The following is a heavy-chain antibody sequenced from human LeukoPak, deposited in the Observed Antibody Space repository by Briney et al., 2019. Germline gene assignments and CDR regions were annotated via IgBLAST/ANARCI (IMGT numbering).Heavy chain of an antibody. V-gene: IGHV3-21*01. Sequence: GGSLRLSCAASGFTFSSYSMNWVRQAPGKGLEWVSSISSNSSYIYYADSVKGRFTISRDNAKSSLYLQMNSLRAEDTAVYYCASFLQRQLVRRDYYYGMDVWGQGTTVTVSS. J-gene: IGHJ6*02. CDR1: GFTFSSYS. CDR2: ISSNSSYI. CDR3: ASFLQRQLVRRDYYYGMDV. D-gene: IGHD6-13*01.